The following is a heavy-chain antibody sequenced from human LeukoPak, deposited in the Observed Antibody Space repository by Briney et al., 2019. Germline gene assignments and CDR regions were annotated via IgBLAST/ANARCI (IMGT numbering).Heavy chain of an antibody. CDR2: IYPGDSDT. CDR3: ARILKDIVVVVAAPFDY. D-gene: IGHD2-15*01. J-gene: IGHJ4*02. Sequence: GESLKISSKGSGYSFTSYWIGWVRQMPGKGLEWMGIIYPGDSDTRYSPSFQGQVTISADKSISTAYLQRSSLKASDTAMYYWARILKDIVVVVAAPFDYWGQGTLVTVSS. V-gene: IGHV5-51*01. CDR1: GYSFTSYW.